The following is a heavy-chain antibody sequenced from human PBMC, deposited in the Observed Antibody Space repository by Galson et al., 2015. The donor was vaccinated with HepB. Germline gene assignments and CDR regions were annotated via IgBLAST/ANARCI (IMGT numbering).Heavy chain of an antibody. CDR3: ARVSKYDILTGYYFDY. Sequence: SVKVSCKASGYTFTSYAMHWVRQAPGQRLEWMGWINAGNGNTKYSQKFQGRVTITRDTSASTAYMELSSLRSEDTAVYYCARVSKYDILTGYYFDYWGQGTLVTVSS. V-gene: IGHV1-3*01. CDR1: GYTFTSYA. CDR2: INAGNGNT. D-gene: IGHD3-9*01. J-gene: IGHJ4*02.